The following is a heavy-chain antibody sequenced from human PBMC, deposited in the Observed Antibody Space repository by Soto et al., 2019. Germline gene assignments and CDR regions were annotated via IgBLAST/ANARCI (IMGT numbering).Heavy chain of an antibody. CDR2: ISGSGGST. CDR3: AKFLKAPRNSSGWPDAFEI. J-gene: IGHJ3*02. Sequence: GGSLRLSCAASGFTFSSYAMSWVRQAPGRGLEWVSAISGSGGSTYYADSMKGRFTISRDNSKNTLYLQMNSLRAEDTAVYYCAKFLKAPRNSSGWPDAFEIWGQGTMVTVSS. V-gene: IGHV3-23*01. D-gene: IGHD6-19*01. CDR1: GFTFSSYA.